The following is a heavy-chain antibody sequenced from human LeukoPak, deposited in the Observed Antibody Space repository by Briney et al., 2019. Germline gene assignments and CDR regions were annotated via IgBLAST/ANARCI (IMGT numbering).Heavy chain of an antibody. CDR2: ISGSGT. D-gene: IGHD3-22*01. Sequence: PGGSLTLSCAASGFSFSSYAMSWVRQAPGKGLEWVSAISGSGTYYADSVKGRFTISRDSSKNTLYLQMNSLRAEDTAVYYCAKDRGYHYDSSGYYRMDAFDIWGQGTMVTVSS. V-gene: IGHV3-23*01. J-gene: IGHJ3*02. CDR1: GFSFSSYA. CDR3: AKDRGYHYDSSGYYRMDAFDI.